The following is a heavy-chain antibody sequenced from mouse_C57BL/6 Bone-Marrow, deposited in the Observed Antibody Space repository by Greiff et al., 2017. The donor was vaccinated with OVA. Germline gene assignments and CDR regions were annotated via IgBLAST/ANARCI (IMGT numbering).Heavy chain of an antibody. V-gene: IGHV1-81*01. D-gene: IGHD2-3*01. CDR3: AIDGYYPAWFAY. CDR1: GYTFTSYG. J-gene: IGHJ3*01. CDR2: IYPRSGNT. Sequence: QVQLQQSGAELARPGASVKLSCKASGYTFTSYGISWVKQRTGQGLEWIGEIYPRSGNTYYNEKFKGKATLTADKSSSTAYMELRSLTSEDSAVYYCAIDGYYPAWFAYGGQGTLVTVSA.